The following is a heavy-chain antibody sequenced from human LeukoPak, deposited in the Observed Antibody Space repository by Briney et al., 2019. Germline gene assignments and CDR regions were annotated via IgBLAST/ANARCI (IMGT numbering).Heavy chain of an antibody. CDR1: GFSLRTSRVC. CDR3: ARMDSSGWSPEY. CDR2: IDWDNDK. V-gene: IGHV2-70*17. Sequence: SGPALVKPTQTLTLTCSFSGFSLRTSRVCVSWIRQPPGKALEWLARIDWDNDKFYRASLKTRLTISKDTSKSQVVLTLTNVDPGDTATYYCARMDSSGWSPEYWGQGTPVIVSS. J-gene: IGHJ4*02. D-gene: IGHD3-22*01.